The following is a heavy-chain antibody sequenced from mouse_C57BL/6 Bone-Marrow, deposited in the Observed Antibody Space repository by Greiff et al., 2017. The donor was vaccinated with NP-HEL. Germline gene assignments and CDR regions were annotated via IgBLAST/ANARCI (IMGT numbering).Heavy chain of an antibody. Sequence: VQLQQSGPELVKPGASVKISCKASGYAFSSSWMNWVKQRPGKGLEWIGRIYPGDGDTNYNGKFKGKATLTVDKSSSTAYMELRSLTSEDSAVYYCARGGYYYGSRDYWGQGTTLTVSS. J-gene: IGHJ2*01. CDR1: GYAFSSSW. CDR2: IYPGDGDT. V-gene: IGHV1-82*01. D-gene: IGHD1-1*01. CDR3: ARGGYYYGSRDY.